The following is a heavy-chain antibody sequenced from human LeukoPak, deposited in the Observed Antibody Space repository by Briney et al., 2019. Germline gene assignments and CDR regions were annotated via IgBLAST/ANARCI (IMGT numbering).Heavy chain of an antibody. CDR3: ARTYDFWSGSTNYFDY. CDR2: IKEDGREK. Sequence: GGSLRLSCATSGFTFSSSWMSWVRQAPGKGLECVANIKEDGREKYYVDSVKGRFTISRDNAKNSLYLQMSSLRAEDTAVYYCARTYDFWSGSTNYFDYWGQGTLVTVSS. V-gene: IGHV3-7*01. J-gene: IGHJ4*02. D-gene: IGHD3-3*01. CDR1: GFTFSSSW.